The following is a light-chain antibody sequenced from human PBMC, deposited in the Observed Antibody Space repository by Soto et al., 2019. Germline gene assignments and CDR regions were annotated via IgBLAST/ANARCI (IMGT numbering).Light chain of an antibody. Sequence: EIVMTQSPATLSVSPGERATLPCRASQSVSSNLAWYQQKPGQAPRLLIYGASTRATGIPARFSGSGPGTEFTLTISSLQSEDFAVYYCQQYNNWPPLTFGQGTKVDIK. J-gene: IGKJ1*01. CDR3: QQYNNWPPLT. CDR2: GAS. CDR1: QSVSSN. V-gene: IGKV3-15*01.